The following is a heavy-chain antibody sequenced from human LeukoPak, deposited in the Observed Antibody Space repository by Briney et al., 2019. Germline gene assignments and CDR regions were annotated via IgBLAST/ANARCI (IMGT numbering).Heavy chain of an antibody. D-gene: IGHD1-26*01. CDR1: GCSISSYY. Sequence: PSETLSLTCTVSGCSISSYYWSWIRQPPGKGLEWIGYIYYSGSTNYNPSLKSRVTISVDTSKNQFSLKLSSVTAADTAVYYCARVPGGWFDPWGQGTLVTVSS. J-gene: IGHJ5*02. CDR3: ARVPGGWFDP. V-gene: IGHV4-59*01. CDR2: IYYSGST.